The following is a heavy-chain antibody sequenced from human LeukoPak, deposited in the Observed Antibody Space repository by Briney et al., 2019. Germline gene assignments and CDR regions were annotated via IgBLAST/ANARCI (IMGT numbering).Heavy chain of an antibody. J-gene: IGHJ4*02. Sequence: SETLSLTCAVYGGSFSGYYWSWIRQPPGKGLEWIGEINHSGSTNYNPSLKSRVTISVDTSKNQFSLKLSSVTAADTAVYYCARGSITMPLNWGQGTLVSVSS. D-gene: IGHD3-10*01. CDR1: GGSFSGYY. V-gene: IGHV4-34*01. CDR3: ARGSITMPLN. CDR2: INHSGST.